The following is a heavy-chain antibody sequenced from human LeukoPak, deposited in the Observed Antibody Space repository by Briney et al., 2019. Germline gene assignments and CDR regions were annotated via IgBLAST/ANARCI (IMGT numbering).Heavy chain of an antibody. V-gene: IGHV4-4*07. Sequence: SETLSLTCTVSGGSISSYYWGWIRQPAGKGLEWIGRIYTSGSTNYNPSLKSRVTMSVDTSKNQFSLKLSYVTAADTAVYYCARDAAVAGTGLDYWGQGTLVTVSS. CDR3: ARDAAVAGTGLDY. J-gene: IGHJ4*02. CDR1: GGSISSYY. CDR2: IYTSGST. D-gene: IGHD6-19*01.